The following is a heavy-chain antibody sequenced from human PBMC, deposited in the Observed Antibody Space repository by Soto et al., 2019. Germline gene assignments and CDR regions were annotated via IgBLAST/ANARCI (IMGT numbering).Heavy chain of an antibody. CDR3: ARDETRGYSYGVN. J-gene: IGHJ4*02. CDR1: GFTVSSNY. Sequence: GGSLRLSCAASGFTVSSNYMSWVRQAPGKGLEWVSVIYSGGSTYYADSVKGRFTISRDNSKNTLYLQMNSLRAEDTAVYYCARDETRGYSYGVNWGQGTLVTVSS. V-gene: IGHV3-53*01. D-gene: IGHD5-18*01. CDR2: IYSGGST.